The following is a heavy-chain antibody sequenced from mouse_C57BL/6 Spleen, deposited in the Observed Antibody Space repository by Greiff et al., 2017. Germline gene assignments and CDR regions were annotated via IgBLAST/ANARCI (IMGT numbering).Heavy chain of an antibody. Sequence: VQLQQPGAELVKPGASVKLSCKASGYTFTSYWMHWVKQRPGQGLEWIGMIHPNSGSTNYNEKFKSKATLTVDKSSSTAYMQLSSLTSEDSAVYYCAREGRWGDYDEHYWGQRTTLTVSS. D-gene: IGHD2-4*01. J-gene: IGHJ2*01. CDR3: AREGRWGDYDEHY. CDR1: GYTFTSYW. CDR2: IHPNSGST. V-gene: IGHV1-64*01.